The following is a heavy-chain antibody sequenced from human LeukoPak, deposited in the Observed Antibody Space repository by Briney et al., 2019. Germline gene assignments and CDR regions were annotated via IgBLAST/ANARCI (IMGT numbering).Heavy chain of an antibody. Sequence: SETLSLTCTVSGGSISSYYWSWLRQPPGKGLEWIGNIYYSGTTNYNPSLESRVTMSVDTSKNQFSLKLSSVIAADTAVYYCARHPTGYSTGWYVDWGQGTLVTVSA. CDR2: IYYSGTT. V-gene: IGHV4-59*08. J-gene: IGHJ4*02. CDR3: ARHPTGYSTGWYVD. CDR1: GGSISSYY. D-gene: IGHD6-19*01.